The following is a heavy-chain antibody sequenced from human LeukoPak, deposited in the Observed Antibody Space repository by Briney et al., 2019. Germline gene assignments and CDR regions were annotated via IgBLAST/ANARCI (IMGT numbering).Heavy chain of an antibody. CDR3: ARARRVAGPPYYFDY. CDR2: ISSRSSYI. V-gene: IGHV3-21*03. CDR1: GLTFSSHS. D-gene: IGHD6-19*01. Sequence: GRSLRLSCAASGLTFSSHSMNWVRQDPGKGLDWVSSISSRSSYISYAGLVKGRTTLSRGTATTSLYMQTNTLRAVQRAVYYCARARRVAGPPYYFDYWGQGNLVTVSS. J-gene: IGHJ4*02.